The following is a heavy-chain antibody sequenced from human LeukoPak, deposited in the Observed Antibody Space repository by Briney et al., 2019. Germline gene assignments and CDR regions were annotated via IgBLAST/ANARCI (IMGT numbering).Heavy chain of an antibody. V-gene: IGHV3-23*01. Sequence: PGGSLRLSCAASGFTFSSHAMNWVRQAPGNGLEWVSGISNSGGNTYYADSVKGRFTISRDNSKNTLYLQMNSLRAEDTAVYYCVSEGYCSGGSCHPDDAFDIWGQGTMVTVSS. D-gene: IGHD2-15*01. CDR1: GFTFSSHA. CDR2: ISNSGGNT. CDR3: VSEGYCSGGSCHPDDAFDI. J-gene: IGHJ3*02.